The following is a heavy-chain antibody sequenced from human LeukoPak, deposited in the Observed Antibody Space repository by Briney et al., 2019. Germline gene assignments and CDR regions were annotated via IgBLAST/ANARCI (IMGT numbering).Heavy chain of an antibody. J-gene: IGHJ6*02. V-gene: IGHV4-59*08. Sequence: PSETLSLTCTVSGGSISSYYWSWIRQPPGKGLEWIGYIYYGGSTNYNPSLKSRVTISVDTSKNQFSLKLSSVSAADTAVYYCARHILLWFGPTGMDVWGQGTTVTVSS. CDR1: GGSISSYY. CDR3: ARHILLWFGPTGMDV. CDR2: IYYGGST. D-gene: IGHD3-10*01.